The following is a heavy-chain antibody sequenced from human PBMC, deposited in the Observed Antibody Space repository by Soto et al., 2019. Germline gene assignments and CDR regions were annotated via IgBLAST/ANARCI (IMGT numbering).Heavy chain of an antibody. CDR2: IRSSDRFT. D-gene: IGHD3-10*01. V-gene: IGHV3-11*06. J-gene: IGHJ4*02. CDR3: VRVGHDGSYFDC. Sequence: QVQLVESGGAWAKPGGSLRLSCAVSGFTFSDYFMTWIRQAPGKGLEWVSYIRSSDRFTNHADSVKGRFTISRDNANNSLSLEMNDLRAEDTAVYFCVRVGHDGSYFDCWGQGTLVTVSS. CDR1: GFTFSDYF.